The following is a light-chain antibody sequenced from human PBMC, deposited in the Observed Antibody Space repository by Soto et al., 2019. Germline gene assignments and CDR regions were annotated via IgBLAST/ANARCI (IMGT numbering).Light chain of an antibody. CDR1: SSVVGAYDF. J-gene: IGLJ1*01. CDR3: SSYTTSSARV. CDR2: EVI. Sequence: QPVLTQPASVYGSPGQSITISCTGTSSVVGAYDFVSWYQQHPDKAPKLMIYEVIYRPSGVSNRFSGSKSVNTATLTISGLQAEDEGDYYCSSYTTSSARVFGTGTKVTVL. V-gene: IGLV2-14*03.